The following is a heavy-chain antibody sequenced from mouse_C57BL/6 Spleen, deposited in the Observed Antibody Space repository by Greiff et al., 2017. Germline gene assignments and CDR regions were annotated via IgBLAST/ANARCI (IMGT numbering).Heavy chain of an antibody. J-gene: IGHJ4*01. V-gene: IGHV1-76*01. CDR2: IYPGSGNT. CDR3: ARGSLFLDY. Sequence: VQLVESGAELVRPGASVKLSCKASGYTFTDYYINWVKQRPGQGLEWIARIYPGSGNTYYNEKFKGKATLTAEKSSSTAYMQLSSLTSEDSAVYFCARGSLFLDYWGQGTSVTVSS. D-gene: IGHD2-3*01. CDR1: GYTFTDYY.